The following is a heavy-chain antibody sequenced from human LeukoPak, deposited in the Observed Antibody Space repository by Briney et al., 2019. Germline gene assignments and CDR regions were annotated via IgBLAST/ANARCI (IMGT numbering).Heavy chain of an antibody. V-gene: IGHV4-4*02. J-gene: IGHJ5*02. D-gene: IGHD6-6*01. CDR2: IHHSGST. CDR3: ARAHIAAPAGRFDP. CDR1: GGSISSRNW. Sequence: PSETLSLTCAVSGGSISSRNWWSWVRQPPGKGLEWIAEIHHSGSTNYNPSLKSRVTISVDKSKNQFSLKLSSVTAADTAVYYCARAHIAAPAGRFDPWGQGTLVTVSS.